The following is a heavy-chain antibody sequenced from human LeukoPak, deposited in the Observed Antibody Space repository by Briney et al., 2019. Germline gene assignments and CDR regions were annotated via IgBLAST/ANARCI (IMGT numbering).Heavy chain of an antibody. CDR3: ARVFGRQLPDY. CDR2: INPNNGGT. CDR1: GYTFTGYY. Sequence: ASVKVSCKASGYTFTGYYMHWGRQAPGQGLEWLGWINPNNGGTNYAQKFQGRVTMTRDTSIRTASMELSRLRSDDTAVYYCARVFGRQLPDYWGQGTLVTVSS. D-gene: IGHD1-26*01. V-gene: IGHV1-2*02. J-gene: IGHJ4*02.